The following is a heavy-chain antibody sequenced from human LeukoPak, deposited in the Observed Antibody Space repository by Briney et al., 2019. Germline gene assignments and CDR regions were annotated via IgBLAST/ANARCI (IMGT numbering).Heavy chain of an antibody. CDR2: IRSKAYGGTA. CDR3: ARSREFAVDIDY. D-gene: IGHD3-10*01. CDR1: GFTFDDYA. V-gene: IGHV3-49*04. J-gene: IGHJ4*02. Sequence: GSLRLSCTTSGFTFDDYAMSWVRQAPGKGLEWVGFIRSKAYGGTAEYAASVKGRFTISRDDSKNIAYLQMNSLKTEDTAVYYCARSREFAVDIDYWGQGTLVTVSS.